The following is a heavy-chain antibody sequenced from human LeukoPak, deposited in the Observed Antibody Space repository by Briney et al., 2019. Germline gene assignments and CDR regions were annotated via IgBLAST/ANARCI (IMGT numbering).Heavy chain of an antibody. D-gene: IGHD6-6*01. CDR1: GDSITSSSYY. J-gene: IGHJ5*02. V-gene: IGHV4-39*01. CDR3: ARLATLSTVAARGRTWFDA. Sequence: SETLSLTCTVSGDSITSSSYYWEWIRQPPGKGLEWIGSTFYSGSTYYNPSLKSRVTISVDTSKNQFSLKLSSVTAADTAVYYCARLATLSTVAARGRTWFDAWGQGTLVTVSS. CDR2: TFYSGST.